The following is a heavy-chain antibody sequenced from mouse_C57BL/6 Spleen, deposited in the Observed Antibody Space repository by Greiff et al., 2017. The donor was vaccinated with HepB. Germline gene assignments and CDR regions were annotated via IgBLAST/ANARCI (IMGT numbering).Heavy chain of an antibody. CDR3: ARGIITTVVATDWYFDV. Sequence: KESCKASGYTFTSYWMHWVKQRPGQGLEWIGEIDPSDSYTNYNQKFKGKSTLTVDKSSSTAYMQLSSLTSEDSAVYYCARGIITTVVATDWYFDVWGTGTTVTVSS. J-gene: IGHJ1*03. V-gene: IGHV1-69*01. CDR1: GYTFTSYW. CDR2: IDPSDSYT. D-gene: IGHD1-1*01.